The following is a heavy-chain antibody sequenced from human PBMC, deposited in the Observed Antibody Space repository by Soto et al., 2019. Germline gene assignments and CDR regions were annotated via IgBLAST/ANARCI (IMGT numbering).Heavy chain of an antibody. J-gene: IGHJ6*02. Sequence: QVQLVQSGVEVKKPGSSVKVSCKASGGTVSSYAISWVRQAPGQRLEWMGGLIPIFGTANYAQKFQGRVTSTADESRITADMALNSLGCEDTAVYCCAIPRDSSSLNYYYYCGMDVWGQGTKVTVSS. CDR1: GGTVSSYA. CDR3: AIPRDSSSLNYYYYCGMDV. CDR2: LIPIFGTA. D-gene: IGHD6-6*01. V-gene: IGHV1-69*01.